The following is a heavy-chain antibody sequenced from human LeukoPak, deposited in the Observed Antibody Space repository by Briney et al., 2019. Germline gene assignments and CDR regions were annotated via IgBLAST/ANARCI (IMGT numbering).Heavy chain of an antibody. CDR1: GFTFNSYA. Sequence: GGSLRRSCAASGFTFNSYAMSWIRHAPGKGLEWLSAINPTTSTTFYADYVKGRFTISSENYMKPLYLKMNVLSADDMAVYCCASNTSSDDRYFDYWGQGSMVTVCS. D-gene: IGHD2-2*02. CDR3: ASNTSSDDRYFDY. J-gene: IGHJ4*02. V-gene: IGHV3-23*01. CDR2: INPTTSTT.